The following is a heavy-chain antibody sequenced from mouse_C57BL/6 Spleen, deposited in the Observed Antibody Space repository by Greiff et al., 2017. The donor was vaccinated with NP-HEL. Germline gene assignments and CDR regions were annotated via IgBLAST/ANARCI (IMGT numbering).Heavy chain of an antibody. CDR2: IHPNSGST. Sequence: VQLQQPGAELVKPGASVKLSCKASGYTFTSYWMPWVKQRPGQGLEWIAMIHPNSGSTYYTEKFKSKATLTVDKSSSTTYMQLSSLTSEDSAVYYCERPAQATFFCDYWGQGTTLTVSS. V-gene: IGHV1-64*01. CDR1: GYTFTSYW. D-gene: IGHD3-2*02. J-gene: IGHJ2*01. CDR3: ERPAQATFFCDY.